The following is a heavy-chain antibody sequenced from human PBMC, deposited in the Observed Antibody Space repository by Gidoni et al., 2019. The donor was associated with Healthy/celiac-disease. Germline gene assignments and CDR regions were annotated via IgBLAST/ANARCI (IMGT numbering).Heavy chain of an antibody. CDR2: ISSSSSYI. CDR3: ARESQGGIDY. Sequence: EVQLVESGGGLVKPGGSLRLSCAASGFTFSSYSRNWVRQAPGKGLEWVAAISSSSSYIYYADSVKGRFTISRDNAKNSLYLQMNSLRAEDTAVYYCARESQGGIDYWGQGTLVTVSS. V-gene: IGHV3-21*01. CDR1: GFTFSSYS. J-gene: IGHJ4*02. D-gene: IGHD1-26*01.